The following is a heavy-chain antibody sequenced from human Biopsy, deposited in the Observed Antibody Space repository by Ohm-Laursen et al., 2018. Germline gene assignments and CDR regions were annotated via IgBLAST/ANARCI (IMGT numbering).Heavy chain of an antibody. CDR3: ARLTGDQSY. D-gene: IGHD7-27*01. J-gene: IGHJ4*02. CDR1: GGSISGYY. CDR2: IYYHNGRS. V-gene: IGHV4-59*01. Sequence: GTLSLTCTVSGGSISGYYWTWIRQSPGKGLEWIGYIYYHNGRSSYNPSLKSRVTMSVDTSQNQFSLNLNSVTAADTAVYYCARLTGDQSYWGQGILVTVSS.